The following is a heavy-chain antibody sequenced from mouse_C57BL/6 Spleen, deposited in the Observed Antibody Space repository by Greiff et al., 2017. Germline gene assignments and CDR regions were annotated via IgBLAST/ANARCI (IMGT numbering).Heavy chain of an antibody. Sequence: QVQLKQPGAELVMPGASVKLSCKASGYTFTSYWMHWVKQRPGQGLEWIGEIDPSDSYTNYNQKFKGKSTLTVDKSSSTAYMQLSSLTSEDSAVCYCASGDLYAMDYWGQGTSVTVSS. V-gene: IGHV1-69*01. CDR1: GYTFTSYW. CDR3: ASGDLYAMDY. CDR2: IDPSDSYT. J-gene: IGHJ4*01.